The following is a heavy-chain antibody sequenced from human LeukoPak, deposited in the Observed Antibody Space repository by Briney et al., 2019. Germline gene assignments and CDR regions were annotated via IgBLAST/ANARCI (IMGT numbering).Heavy chain of an antibody. CDR2: IKQDGSEK. J-gene: IGHJ4*02. V-gene: IGHV3-7*01. CDR1: GFTFSSYW. D-gene: IGHD6-13*01. Sequence: GGSLRLSCAASGFTFSSYWMSWVRQAPGKGLEWVANIKQDGSEKYYVDSVKGRFTISRDNAKNSLYLQMNSLRAEDTAVYYCASAGVAAAGTVFDYWGQGTLVTVSS. CDR3: ASAGVAAAGTVFDY.